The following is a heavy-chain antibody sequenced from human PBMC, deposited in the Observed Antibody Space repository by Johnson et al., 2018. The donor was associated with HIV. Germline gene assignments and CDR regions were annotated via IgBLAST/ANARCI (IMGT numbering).Heavy chain of an antibody. Sequence: QVQLVESGGGVVQPGRSLRLSCAASGFTFSSYGMHWVRQAPGKGLEWVAVIWYDGSNKYYADSVKGRFTISRDNSKNTLYLQMNSLRAEDTAVYYCAISGGYDSYGAFDIWGQGTMVTVSS. CDR1: GFTFSSYG. CDR2: IWYDGSNK. V-gene: IGHV3-33*01. J-gene: IGHJ3*02. CDR3: AISGGYDSYGAFDI. D-gene: IGHD2-15*01.